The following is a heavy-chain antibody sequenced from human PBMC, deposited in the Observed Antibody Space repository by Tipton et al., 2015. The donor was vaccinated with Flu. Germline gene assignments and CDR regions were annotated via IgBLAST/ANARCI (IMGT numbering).Heavy chain of an antibody. Sequence: TLSLTCNVSGVSISSYYWSWIRQPPGKGLEWIGYSYYSGSTNYNPSLKSRVTISVDTSKNQFFLILSSVTAADTAVYFCARVSRGYYLDHWGQVTLVTVS. CDR2: SYYSGST. J-gene: IGHJ4*02. D-gene: IGHD3-16*01. CDR1: GVSISSYY. V-gene: IGHV4-59*01. CDR3: ARVSRGYYLDH.